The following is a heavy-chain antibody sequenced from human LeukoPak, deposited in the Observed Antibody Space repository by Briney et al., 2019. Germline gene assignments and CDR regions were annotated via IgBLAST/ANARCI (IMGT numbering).Heavy chain of an antibody. CDR3: VREDYGGNSVFDS. J-gene: IGHJ4*02. D-gene: IGHD4-23*01. V-gene: IGHV3-21*01. CDR1: RFTLSIYI. CDR2: ISSSGNYI. Sequence: PGGALRLSCAASRFTLSIYIMNWVRQAPGEGLEWVSFISSSGNYIYYADSVKGRFTISRDNAKNSLYLQMNSLRAEDTAVYYCVREDYGGNSVFDSWGQGTLVTVSS.